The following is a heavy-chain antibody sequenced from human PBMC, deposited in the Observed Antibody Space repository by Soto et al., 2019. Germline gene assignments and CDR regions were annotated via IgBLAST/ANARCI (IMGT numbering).Heavy chain of an antibody. J-gene: IGHJ4*02. V-gene: IGHV4-59*01. CDR2: IYYSGST. Sequence: SETLSLTSTVSGGSISSYDWSWIRQPPGKGLEWIGYIYYSGSTNYNPSLKSRVTISVDTSKNQFSLKLSSVTAADTAVYYCARAGVDYDFSYYFDYWGQGTLVTVSS. D-gene: IGHD3-3*01. CDR3: ARAGVDYDFSYYFDY. CDR1: GGSISSYD.